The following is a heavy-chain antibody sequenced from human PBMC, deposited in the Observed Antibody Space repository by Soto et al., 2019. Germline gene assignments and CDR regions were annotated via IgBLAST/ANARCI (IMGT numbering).Heavy chain of an antibody. Sequence: GXSVKVSYKASGYTLTSYGIIWVRQAPGQGLEWMGWISAYNGNTNYAQKLLGRVTMTTDTSTSTAYMELRSLRSDDTAVYYCARGPHSSGNYYYYYGMDVWGQGTTVTVSS. CDR3: ARGPHSSGNYYYYYGMDV. J-gene: IGHJ6*02. D-gene: IGHD6-19*01. V-gene: IGHV1-18*04. CDR1: GYTLTSYG. CDR2: ISAYNGNT.